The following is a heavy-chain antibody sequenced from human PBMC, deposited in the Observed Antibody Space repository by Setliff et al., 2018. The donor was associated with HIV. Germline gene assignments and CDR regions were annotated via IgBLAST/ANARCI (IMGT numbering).Heavy chain of an antibody. Sequence: ASVKVSCKASGYTFTDHYIHWVRQAPGQGLEWMGWIAPNSGGTGYAENFQGRVTMTRDTSISTAYMEVSSLRSDDTAVYYCAREGSPIYYFDYWSQGTLVTVS. D-gene: IGHD3-10*01. V-gene: IGHV1-2*02. CDR2: IAPNSGGT. J-gene: IGHJ4*02. CDR1: GYTFTDHY. CDR3: AREGSPIYYFDY.